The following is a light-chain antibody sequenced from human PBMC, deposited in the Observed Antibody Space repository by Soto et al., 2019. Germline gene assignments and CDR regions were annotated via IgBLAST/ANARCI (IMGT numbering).Light chain of an antibody. CDR2: AAS. J-gene: IGKJ5*01. Sequence: DIQMTQSPSSLSASVGYRVTXXXXASQSISSYLNWYQQKPGKAPKLLIYAASSLQSGVPSRFSGSGSGTDFTLTISSLQPEDFATYYCQQSYSTPITFGQGTRLEI. V-gene: IGKV1-39*01. CDR3: QQSYSTPIT. CDR1: QSISSY.